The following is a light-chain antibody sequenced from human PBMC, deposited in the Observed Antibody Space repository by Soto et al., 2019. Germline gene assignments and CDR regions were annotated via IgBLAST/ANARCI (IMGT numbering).Light chain of an antibody. J-gene: IGKJ1*01. CDR2: DAS. CDR3: QQYNSYWT. V-gene: IGKV1-5*01. Sequence: DLQMTQSPSILSASVGDRFTITCRASQSISSWLAWYKQKPGKAPKLLIYDASSLESGVPSRLSGSGSGTEFTLTISSMKPDDFATYYCQQYNSYWTFGHGTKVDIK. CDR1: QSISSW.